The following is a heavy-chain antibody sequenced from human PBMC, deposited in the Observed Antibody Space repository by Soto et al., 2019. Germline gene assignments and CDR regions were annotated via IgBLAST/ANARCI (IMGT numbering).Heavy chain of an antibody. CDR2: ISAYNGNT. CDR3: XXXXXPVDY. J-gene: IGHJ4*02. V-gene: IGHV1-18*01. Sequence: QVQLVQSGAEVKKPGASVKVSCKASGYTFTSYGISWVXXXPGQGLEWMGWISAYNGNTNYAQKLQGRVTMTTDTXXXXXXXXXXXXXXXXXXXXXXXXXXXPVDYWGQGTLVTVSS. CDR1: GYTFTSYG.